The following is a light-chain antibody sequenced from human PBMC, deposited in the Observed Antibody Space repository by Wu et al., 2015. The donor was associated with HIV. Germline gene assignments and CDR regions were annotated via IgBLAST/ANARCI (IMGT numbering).Light chain of an antibody. CDR1: HSVSTN. J-gene: IGKJ1*01. CDR2: DAS. V-gene: IGKV3-15*01. Sequence: EIVMTQFPATLSVSPGERVTLSCRASHSVSTNLAWYQQKPGQPPRLLIFDASTRATGISARFSGSGSGADFTLTISSVQSEDFAVYYCQQYNTWPPWTFGQGTKVEIK. CDR3: QQYNTWPPWT.